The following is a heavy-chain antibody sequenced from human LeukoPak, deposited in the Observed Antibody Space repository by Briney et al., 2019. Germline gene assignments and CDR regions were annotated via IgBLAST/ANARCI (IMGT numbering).Heavy chain of an antibody. V-gene: IGHV3-23*01. CDR2: ISGSGGGT. J-gene: IGHJ4*02. Sequence: GGSLRLSCAASGFTFSSYAMIWVRQAPGKGLEWVSVISGSGGGTYYGDSVKGRFTISRDNSKNTLHLHMNSLRAEDTAVYYCAKIEESYGPLGYWGQGTLVTVS. D-gene: IGHD5-18*01. CDR1: GFTFSSYA. CDR3: AKIEESYGPLGY.